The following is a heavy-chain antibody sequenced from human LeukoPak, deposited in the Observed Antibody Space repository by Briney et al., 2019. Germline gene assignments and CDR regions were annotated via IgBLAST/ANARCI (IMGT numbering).Heavy chain of an antibody. CDR3: AKAPFLAATGTVWFDP. D-gene: IGHD6-13*01. CDR2: ISGSGGST. V-gene: IGHV3-23*01. Sequence: GGSLRLSCAASGFTFSSYAMSWVRQAPGKGLEWVSAISGSGGSTYYADSVKGRFTISRDNSKNTLYLQVNSLRAEDTAVYYCAKAPFLAATGTVWFDPWGQGTLVTVSS. J-gene: IGHJ5*02. CDR1: GFTFSSYA.